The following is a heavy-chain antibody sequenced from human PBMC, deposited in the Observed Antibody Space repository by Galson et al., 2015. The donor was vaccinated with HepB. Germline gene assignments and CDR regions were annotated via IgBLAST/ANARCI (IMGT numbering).Heavy chain of an antibody. CDR3: ARGAYYDSSGYYGYFDY. J-gene: IGHJ4*02. Sequence: SVKVSCKASGGTFSSYAISWVRQAPGQGLEWMGGIIPIFGTANYAQKFQGRVTITADESTSTAYMELSSLRSEDTAVYYCARGAYYDSSGYYGYFDYWGQGTLVTVSS. D-gene: IGHD3-22*01. V-gene: IGHV1-69*13. CDR2: IIPIFGTA. CDR1: GGTFSSYA.